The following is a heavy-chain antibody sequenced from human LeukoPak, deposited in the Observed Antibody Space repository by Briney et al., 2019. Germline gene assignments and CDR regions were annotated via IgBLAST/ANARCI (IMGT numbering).Heavy chain of an antibody. J-gene: IGHJ4*02. CDR3: ARDRRATIDFDY. V-gene: IGHV3-21*01. CDR2: ISSSSSYI. Sequence: GGSLRLSCAASGFTFSSYEMNWVRQAPGKGLGWVSSISSSSSYIYYADSVKGRFTISRDNAKNSLYLQMNSLRAEDTAVYYCARDRRATIDFDYWGQGTLVTVSS. D-gene: IGHD5-24*01. CDR1: GFTFSSYE.